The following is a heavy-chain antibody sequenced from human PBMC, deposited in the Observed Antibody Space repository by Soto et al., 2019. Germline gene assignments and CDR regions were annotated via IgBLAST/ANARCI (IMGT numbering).Heavy chain of an antibody. CDR3: AGDISFDIDY. J-gene: IGHJ4*02. V-gene: IGHV1-18*01. CDR2: IYSKAGTI. CDR1: GYTFNDFG. Sequence: QVQLVQSGAEVQKPGASVKVSCKTSGYTFNDFGITWVRQAPGLGLEWLGWIYSKAGTINFAPKFQGRVIMTTDTSSSTAYMALTSLTLGVSAVLFCAGDISFDIDYWGQGTLVTVS. D-gene: IGHD3-3*02.